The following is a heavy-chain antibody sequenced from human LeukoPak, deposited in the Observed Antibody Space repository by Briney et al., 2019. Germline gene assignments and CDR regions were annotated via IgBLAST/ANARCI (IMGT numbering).Heavy chain of an antibody. J-gene: IGHJ3*02. D-gene: IGHD5-18*01. CDR3: ARSSPVGGYSYALDAFDI. CDR1: GYTFTTNY. V-gene: IGHV1-46*01. Sequence: RASVKVSCKASGYTFTTNYMHWVRQHPGQELEWMGIINPSGGSTSYAQKFQGRVTMTRDMSTSTVYMELSSLRSEDTAVYYCARSSPVGGYSYALDAFDIWGQGTMVTVSS. CDR2: INPSGGST.